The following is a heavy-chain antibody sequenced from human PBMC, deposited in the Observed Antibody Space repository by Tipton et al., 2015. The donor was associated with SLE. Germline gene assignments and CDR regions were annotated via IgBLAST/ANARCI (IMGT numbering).Heavy chain of an antibody. CDR2: MNPNSGNT. CDR3: ATSLAPNYDTSGLDY. Sequence: QSGAEVKKPGASVKVACKASGYTFTSDDINWVRQATGQGLEWMGWMNPNSGNTGYAQKFQGRVTMTRNTSISTAYMELSSLRSEDTAVYYCATSLAPNYDTSGLDYWGQRTLVTVSS. D-gene: IGHD3-22*01. V-gene: IGHV1-8*01. J-gene: IGHJ4*02. CDR1: GYTFTSDD.